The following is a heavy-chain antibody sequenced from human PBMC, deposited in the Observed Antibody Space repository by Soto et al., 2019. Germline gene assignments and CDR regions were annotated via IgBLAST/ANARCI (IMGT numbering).Heavy chain of an antibody. J-gene: IGHJ5*01. Sequence: TLSLTCSVSGDSISTVDYFWAWIRQPPGQALEYIGYIYKSTTTYYNPSFESRVAISLDTSKSQFSLTVTSVTAADTAVYFCARGRYCLTGRCFPNWFDSWGQGTLVTVSS. CDR1: GDSISTVDYF. CDR2: IYKSTTT. CDR3: ARGRYCLTGRCFPNWFDS. D-gene: IGHD2-15*01. V-gene: IGHV4-30-4*01.